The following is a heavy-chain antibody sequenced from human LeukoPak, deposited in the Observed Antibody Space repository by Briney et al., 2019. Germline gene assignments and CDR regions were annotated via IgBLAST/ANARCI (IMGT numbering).Heavy chain of an antibody. CDR1: GYSVRSGHY. D-gene: IGHD3-10*01. V-gene: IGHV4-38-2*02. Sequence: SETLSLTCTVSGYSVRSGHYWGWIRQPPGKGLEWIGNIFHSENTYYNPSLKSRVTISLDTSKNHFSLKVSSVTAADTAVYYCAREYLEYGSGNDYFDYWGQGTLVTVSS. CDR2: IFHSENT. J-gene: IGHJ4*02. CDR3: AREYLEYGSGNDYFDY.